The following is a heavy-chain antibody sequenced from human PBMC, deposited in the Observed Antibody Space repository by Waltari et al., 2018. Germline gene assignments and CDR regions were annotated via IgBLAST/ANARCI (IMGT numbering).Heavy chain of an antibody. CDR2: INHSGST. CDR1: GGSFSGYY. V-gene: IGHV4-34*01. CDR3: ARVFKGSAAAGQSNDIDY. D-gene: IGHD6-13*01. Sequence: QVQLQQWGAGLLKPSETLSLTCAVYGGSFSGYYWSWIRQPPGKGLEWIVEINHSGSTNYNPSLKSRVTISVDTSKNQFSLKLSSVTAADTAVYYCARVFKGSAAAGQSNDIDYWGQGTLVTVSS. J-gene: IGHJ4*02.